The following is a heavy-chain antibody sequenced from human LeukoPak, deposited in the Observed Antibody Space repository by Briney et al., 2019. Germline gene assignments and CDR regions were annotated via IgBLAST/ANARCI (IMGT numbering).Heavy chain of an antibody. CDR1: GGSFSGYY. V-gene: IGHV4-34*01. CDR3: ARGAHYYDILTGYPRPQYYFDY. CDR2: INHSGST. D-gene: IGHD3-9*01. J-gene: IGHJ4*02. Sequence: SEPLSLTCAVYGGSFSGYYWSWIRQPPGKGLEWIGEINHSGSTDYNPSLKSRVTISVDTSKNQFSLKLSSVTAADTAVYYCARGAHYYDILTGYPRPQYYFDYWGQGTLVTVSS.